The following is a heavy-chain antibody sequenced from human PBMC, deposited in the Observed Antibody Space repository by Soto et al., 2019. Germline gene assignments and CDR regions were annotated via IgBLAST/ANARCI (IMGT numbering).Heavy chain of an antibody. J-gene: IGHJ5*02. CDR3: ARDPAP. Sequence: QVQLQESGPGLVKPSQTLSLTCTVSGCSISSGGYYWSLIRQHPGKGLEWIGYIYNSGSTYYNPGLKRRVNISADTSKNQFSLKLPSGTAAATSVYYCARDPAPWGQGTLVTVYS. CDR1: GCSISSGGYY. V-gene: IGHV4-31*03. CDR2: IYNSGST.